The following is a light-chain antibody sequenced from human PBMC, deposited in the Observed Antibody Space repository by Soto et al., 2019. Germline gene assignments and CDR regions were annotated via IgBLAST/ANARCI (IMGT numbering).Light chain of an antibody. CDR3: QQYGTSAPIT. V-gene: IGKV3-20*01. CDR2: GAS. J-gene: IGKJ5*01. CDR1: QSVSSDY. Sequence: EIVLTQSPGTLSLSPGDRATLSCRASQSVSSDYLAWYQQKPGQAPSLLIYGASSRATGIPERFSGSGSGTDFTLTISRLEPEDFGMYYCQQYGTSAPITFGQGTRVELE.